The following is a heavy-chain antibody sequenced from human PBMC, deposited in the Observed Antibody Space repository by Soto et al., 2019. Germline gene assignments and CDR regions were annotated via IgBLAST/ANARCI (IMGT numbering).Heavy chain of an antibody. J-gene: IGHJ3*02. CDR3: ARVDLATTRGAFDI. CDR1: GFTSSDHY. Sequence: GGSLRLSCAASGFTSSDHYMDWVRQAPGKGLEWVGRTRNKANSYTTEYAASVKGRFTISRDDSKNSLYLQMNSLKIEDTAVYYCARVDLATTRGAFDIWGQGTMVTVSS. D-gene: IGHD1-1*01. V-gene: IGHV3-72*01. CDR2: TRNKANSYTT.